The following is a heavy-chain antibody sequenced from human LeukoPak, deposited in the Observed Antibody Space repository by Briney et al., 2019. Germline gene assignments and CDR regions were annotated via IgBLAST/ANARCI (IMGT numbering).Heavy chain of an antibody. CDR2: INSDGSTT. J-gene: IGHJ5*02. V-gene: IGHV3-74*01. D-gene: IGHD2-8*01. CDR3: TKSLVGVLRGFDP. CDR1: GFNFSRYW. Sequence: GGSLRLSCAASGFNFSRYWMHWVRQAPGKGLVWVSRINSDGSTTTYADSVKGRFTISRDNAKNTLYLQMNSLRAEETAVYYCTKSLVGVLRGFDPWGQGTLVTVSS.